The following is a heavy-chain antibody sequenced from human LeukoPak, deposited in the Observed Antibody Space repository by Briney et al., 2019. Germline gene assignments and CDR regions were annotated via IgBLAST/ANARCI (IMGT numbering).Heavy chain of an antibody. CDR1: GFTFDDYA. J-gene: IGHJ3*02. CDR3: ARGTTAARIAFDI. Sequence: PGGPLRLSCAASGFTFDDYAMHWVRQAPGKGLEWVSGISWNSGSIGYADSVKGRFTISRDNAKNSLYLQMNSLRAEDMALYYCARGTTAARIAFDIWGQGTMVTVSS. CDR2: ISWNSGSI. V-gene: IGHV3-9*03. D-gene: IGHD6-6*01.